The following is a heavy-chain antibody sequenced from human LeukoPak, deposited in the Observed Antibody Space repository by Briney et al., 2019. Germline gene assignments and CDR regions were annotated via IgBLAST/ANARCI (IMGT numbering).Heavy chain of an antibody. D-gene: IGHD3-22*01. CDR2: ISDTGGST. CDR3: AKRGVVIRVILVGFHKQAYYFDS. J-gene: IGHJ4*02. V-gene: IGHV3-23*01. CDR1: GITLSNYG. Sequence: GGSMRLSCAVSGITLSNYGMSWVRQAPGKGLEWVAGISDTGGSTNYADSVKGRFTISRDNPKNTLYLQMNSLRAEDTAVYFCAKRGVVIRVILVGFHKQAYYFDSWGQGALVTISS.